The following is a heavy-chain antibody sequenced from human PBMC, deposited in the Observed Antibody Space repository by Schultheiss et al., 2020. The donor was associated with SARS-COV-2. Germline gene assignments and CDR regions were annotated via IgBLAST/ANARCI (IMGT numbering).Heavy chain of an antibody. Sequence: GGSLRLSCAASGFTFSSYGMHWVRQAPGKGLEWVSVIYSGGSTYYADSVKGRFTISRDNSKNTLYLQMNSLRAEDTALYYCAKDRHDYGDYAWVFDYWGQGTLVTVSS. V-gene: IGHV3-NL1*01. J-gene: IGHJ4*02. CDR2: IYSGGST. CDR3: AKDRHDYGDYAWVFDY. CDR1: GFTFSSYG. D-gene: IGHD4-17*01.